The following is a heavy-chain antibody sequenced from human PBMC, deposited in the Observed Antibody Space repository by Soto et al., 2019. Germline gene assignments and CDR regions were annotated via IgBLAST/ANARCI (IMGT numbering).Heavy chain of an antibody. CDR2: INPSGGST. J-gene: IGHJ6*02. CDR3: ARAYYYGSGSYLYYYYGMDV. V-gene: IGHV1-46*01. Sequence: GASVKVSCKASGYTFTSYYMHWVRQAPGQGLGWMGIINPSGGSTSYAQKFQGRVTMTRDTSTSTVYMELSSLRSEDTAVYYCARAYYYGSGSYLYYYYGMDVWGQGTTVTVSS. CDR1: GYTFTSYY. D-gene: IGHD3-10*01.